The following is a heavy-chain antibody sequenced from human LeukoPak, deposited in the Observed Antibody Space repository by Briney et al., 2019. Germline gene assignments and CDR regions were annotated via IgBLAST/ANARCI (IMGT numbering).Heavy chain of an antibody. D-gene: IGHD6-13*01. V-gene: IGHV1-2*02. CDR2: INPNSGGT. CDR1: GYTFTGYY. CDR3: ARDLVGIAYRGAFYY. J-gene: IGHJ4*02. Sequence: GASVKVSCKASGYTFTGYYMHWVRQAPGQGLEWMGWINPNSGGTNYAQKFQGRVTMTTDTSTSTAYMELRSLRSDDTAVYYCARDLVGIAYRGAFYYWGQGTLVTVSS.